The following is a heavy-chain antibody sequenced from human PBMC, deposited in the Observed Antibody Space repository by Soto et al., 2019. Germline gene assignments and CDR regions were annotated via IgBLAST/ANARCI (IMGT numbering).Heavy chain of an antibody. Sequence: QVQLQESGPGLVKPSQTLSLTCTVSXXXXXXXXXXXSWIRXXXXXXLEWIGYIYYSGSTYYNPSLKSRVXXXXXXXXXXXXXXXXXXXXXXXXXXXXXXXXXXXQNWFDPWGQGTLVTVSS. V-gene: IGHV4-30-4*01. J-gene: IGHJ5*02. CDR1: XXXXXXXXXX. CDR3: XXXXXXXQNWFDP. CDR2: IYYSGST.